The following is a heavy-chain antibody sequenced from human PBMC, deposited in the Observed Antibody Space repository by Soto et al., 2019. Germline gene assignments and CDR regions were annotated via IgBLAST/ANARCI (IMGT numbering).Heavy chain of an antibody. CDR3: ARGVAEDFWKSYSPHYYYGLDV. D-gene: IGHD3-3*01. CDR2: ISAYNGDT. Sequence: GASVKVSCKASGYTFTNYGINWVLQAPGQGLQWMGWISAYNGDTNYVQRFQGRVLMTTDKSTNTAYMELRSLRSDDTAVYYCARGVAEDFWKSYSPHYYYGLDVWGQGTTVTVSS. V-gene: IGHV1-18*04. CDR1: GYTFTNYG. J-gene: IGHJ6*02.